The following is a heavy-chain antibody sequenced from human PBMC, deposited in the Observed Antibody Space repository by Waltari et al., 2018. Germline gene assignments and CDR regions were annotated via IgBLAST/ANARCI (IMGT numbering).Heavy chain of an antibody. Sequence: QVQLVQSGAEVKKPGSSVKVSCKASGGTFSSYAISWVRQAPGQGLEWMGGIIPIFGTANYAQKFQGRVTITADESTSTAYMELSSLRSEDTAVYYCARDRSPGSGYELFYGMDVWGQGTTVTVSS. CDR2: IIPIFGTA. CDR1: GGTFSSYA. CDR3: ARDRSPGSGYELFYGMDV. J-gene: IGHJ6*02. V-gene: IGHV1-69*01. D-gene: IGHD5-12*01.